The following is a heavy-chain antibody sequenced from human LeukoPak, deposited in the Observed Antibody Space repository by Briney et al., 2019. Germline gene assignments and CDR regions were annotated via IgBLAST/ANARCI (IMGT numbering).Heavy chain of an antibody. J-gene: IGHJ4*02. Sequence: SETLSLTCTVSGGSISSGSYYWGWIRQPPGKGLEWIGSIYYSGSTYYNPSLKSRVTISVDTSKSQFSLKLSSVTAADTAVYYCARHKTLSFDYWGQGTLVTVSS. CDR2: IYYSGST. CDR3: ARHKTLSFDY. CDR1: GGSISSGSYY. V-gene: IGHV4-39*01.